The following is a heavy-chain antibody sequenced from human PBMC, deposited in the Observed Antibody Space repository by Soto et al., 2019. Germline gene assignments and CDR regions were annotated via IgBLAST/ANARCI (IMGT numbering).Heavy chain of an antibody. V-gene: IGHV4-39*07. CDR3: VRDSRRTGVKYYYGFDA. Sequence: PSETLSLTCAVSGGSISGSYYYWGWLRQSPGKGPEWIGSVFYTGFTSYNPSLESRVSVSVDTSKNQFSLNLTSVTAADTAVYYCVRDSRRTGVKYYYGFDAWGQGTTVTVSS. CDR2: VFYTGFT. J-gene: IGHJ6*02. CDR1: GGSISGSYYY. D-gene: IGHD3-10*01.